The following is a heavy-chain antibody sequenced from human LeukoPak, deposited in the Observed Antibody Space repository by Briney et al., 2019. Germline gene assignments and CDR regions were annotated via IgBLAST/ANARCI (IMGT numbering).Heavy chain of an antibody. D-gene: IGHD1-14*01. CDR2: IWYDGSNK. V-gene: IGHV3-33*01. Sequence: GGSLRLSCAASGFTFSSYGMHWVRQAPGKGLEWVAVIWYDGSNKYYADSVKGRFTISRDNAKNSLYLQMNSLRAEDTAVYYCARDPEGMDVWGQGTTVTVSS. CDR3: ARDPEGMDV. CDR1: GFTFSSYG. J-gene: IGHJ6*02.